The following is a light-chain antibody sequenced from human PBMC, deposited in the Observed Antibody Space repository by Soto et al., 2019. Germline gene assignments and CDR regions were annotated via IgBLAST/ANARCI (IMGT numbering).Light chain of an antibody. CDR1: SSDVGYYDY. CDR2: EVT. J-gene: IGLJ1*01. Sequence: QSALTQPPSASGFPGQSVTISCTGTSSDVGYYDYVSWYQQHPGKAPKLVIYEVTKRPSGVPDRVSASKSGNTASLTVSGLRAKDEADYYCSSYTTSNTPLYVFGTGTKVTVL. CDR3: SSYTTSNTPLYV. V-gene: IGLV2-8*01.